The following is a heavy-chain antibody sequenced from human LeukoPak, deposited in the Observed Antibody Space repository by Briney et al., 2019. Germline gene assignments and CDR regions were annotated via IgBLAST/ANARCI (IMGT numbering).Heavy chain of an antibody. Sequence: GGSLRLSCAASGVTFSTYAMSWVRQALGKGLEWVSVISGSGGTTFYTDSVKGRSTISRDNSENTVYLQMNSLRAEDTAVYYCAKDVLGYCSSTRCPQHFDHWGQGTLVTVSS. D-gene: IGHD2-2*01. CDR1: GVTFSTYA. V-gene: IGHV3-23*01. J-gene: IGHJ4*02. CDR2: ISGSGGTT. CDR3: AKDVLGYCSSTRCPQHFDH.